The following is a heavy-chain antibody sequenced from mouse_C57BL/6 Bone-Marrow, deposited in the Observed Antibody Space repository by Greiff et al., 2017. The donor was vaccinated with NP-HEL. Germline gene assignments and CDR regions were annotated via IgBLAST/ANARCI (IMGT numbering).Heavy chain of an antibody. V-gene: IGHV1-80*01. CDR3: ARSRLYYSNFH. J-gene: IGHJ3*01. D-gene: IGHD2-5*01. CDR1: GYAFSSYW. CDR2: IYPGDGDT. Sequence: VQLQQSGAELVKPGASVKISCKASGYAFSSYWMNWVKQRPGKGLERIGQIYPGDGDTNYNGKFKGKATLTADKSSSTAYMQLSSLTSEDSAVYFCARSRLYYSNFHGGQGTLVTVSA.